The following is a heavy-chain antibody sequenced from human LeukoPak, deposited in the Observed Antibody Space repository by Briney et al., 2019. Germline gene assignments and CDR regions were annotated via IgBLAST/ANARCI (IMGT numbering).Heavy chain of an antibody. CDR2: ISGDGGST. Sequence: GGTLRLSCAASGFTFDDYAMHWVRQAPGKGLEWVSLISGDGGSTYYADSVKGRFTISRDNSKNSLYLQMNSLRAEDTAVYYCARGQTGAFDIWGQGTMVTVSS. V-gene: IGHV3-43*02. CDR1: GFTFDDYA. CDR3: ARGQTGAFDI. J-gene: IGHJ3*02. D-gene: IGHD1-14*01.